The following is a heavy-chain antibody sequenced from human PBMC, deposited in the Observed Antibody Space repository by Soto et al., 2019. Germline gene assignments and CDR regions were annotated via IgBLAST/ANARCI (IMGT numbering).Heavy chain of an antibody. CDR1: GITFSNHA. D-gene: IGHD3-22*01. J-gene: IGHJ6*02. CDR2: ASHDGRNK. CDR3: EGERWADSSVFRNYNGMDV. V-gene: IGHV3-30*04. Sequence: QVQLVESGGGVVQPGRSLRLSCAASGITFSNHAMHWVRQAPGKGLEWVAVASHDGRNKYYTESVKGRLTIYRDISRNTLHLQMSSLRVEDTAIYYCEGERWADSSVFRNYNGMDVWGQGATVTVSS.